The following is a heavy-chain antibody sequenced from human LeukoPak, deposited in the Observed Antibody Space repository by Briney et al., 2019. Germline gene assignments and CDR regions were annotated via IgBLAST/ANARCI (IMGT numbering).Heavy chain of an antibody. CDR1: GFTFSSYS. Sequence: GGSLRLSCAASGFTFSSYSMNWVRQAPGKRLEWVSYISTGSGTISYADSVRGRFTISRDNAKNSLYLQMNSLRAEDTAVYYCAKVDIVVVPAALDAFDIWGQGTMVTVSS. D-gene: IGHD2-2*01. CDR2: ISTGSGTI. CDR3: AKVDIVVVPAALDAFDI. V-gene: IGHV3-48*04. J-gene: IGHJ3*02.